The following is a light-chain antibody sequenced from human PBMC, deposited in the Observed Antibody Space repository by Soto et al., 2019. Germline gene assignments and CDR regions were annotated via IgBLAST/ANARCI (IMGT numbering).Light chain of an antibody. CDR3: QQYKNWPPLT. Sequence: EIVMTQSPATLSVSPGETATLSCRASQSVSYNLAWYQQKPCQGPRLLIYGAFTMATGIPARFSGSGSGTEFTPTISSLKSEDFAVCYCQQYKNWPPLTFGGGTKVAIK. CDR2: GAF. CDR1: QSVSYN. V-gene: IGKV3-15*01. J-gene: IGKJ4*01.